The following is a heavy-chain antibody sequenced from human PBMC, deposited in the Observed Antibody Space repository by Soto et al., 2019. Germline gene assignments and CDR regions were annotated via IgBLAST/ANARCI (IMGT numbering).Heavy chain of an antibody. Sequence: PGGSLRLSCAASGFTLTTYAMSWVRQAPGKGLEWVSGISGPGGGTYYADSVKGRFTISRDDSKNTLYLQMNSLSAEDTALYYCAKNSGWDSTRQNPYYATDVWGQGTTVTV. J-gene: IGHJ6*02. CDR1: GFTLTTYA. D-gene: IGHD5-12*01. V-gene: IGHV3-23*01. CDR2: ISGPGGGT. CDR3: AKNSGWDSTRQNPYYATDV.